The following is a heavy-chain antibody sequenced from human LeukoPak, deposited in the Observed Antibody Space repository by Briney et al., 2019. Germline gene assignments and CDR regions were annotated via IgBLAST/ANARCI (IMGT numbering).Heavy chain of an antibody. CDR3: AASGPVGGNWYSTDF. CDR1: GFTFSTYG. Sequence: GGSLRLSCAASGFTFSTYGMHWVRQAPGKGLEWVTFTRYDGVNKYYADSVKGRFTISRDNSKSTLYLQMNNLRTEDTAVYYCAASGPVGGNWYSTDFWGQGTLVTVSS. CDR2: TRYDGVNK. J-gene: IGHJ4*02. V-gene: IGHV3-30*02. D-gene: IGHD1-7*01.